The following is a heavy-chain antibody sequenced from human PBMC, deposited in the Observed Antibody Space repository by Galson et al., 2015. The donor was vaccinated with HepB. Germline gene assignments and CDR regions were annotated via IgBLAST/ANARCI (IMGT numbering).Heavy chain of an antibody. D-gene: IGHD4-17*01. CDR2: ISSSSSTI. CDR1: GFTFSSYS. J-gene: IGHJ6*02. Sequence: LRLSCAASGFTFSSYSMNWVRQAPGKGLEWVSYISSSSSTIYYADSVKGRFTISRDNAKNSLYLQMNSLRAEDTAVYYCARETDYGDSYYYGMDVWGQGTTVTVSS. CDR3: ARETDYGDSYYYGMDV. V-gene: IGHV3-48*04.